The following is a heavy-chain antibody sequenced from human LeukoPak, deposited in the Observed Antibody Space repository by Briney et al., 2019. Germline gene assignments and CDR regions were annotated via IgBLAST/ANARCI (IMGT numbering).Heavy chain of an antibody. CDR2: INPNSGGT. Sequence: ASVKVSCKASGYTFTGYYMHWVRQAPGQGLEWMGWINPNSGGTNYAQKFQGRVTMTRDTSISTAYMELSRLRSDDTAVYYCARTMYYYDSSGLLLDAFDIWGQGTMVTVSS. CDR3: ARTMYYYDSSGLLLDAFDI. V-gene: IGHV1-2*02. CDR1: GYTFTGYY. J-gene: IGHJ3*02. D-gene: IGHD3-22*01.